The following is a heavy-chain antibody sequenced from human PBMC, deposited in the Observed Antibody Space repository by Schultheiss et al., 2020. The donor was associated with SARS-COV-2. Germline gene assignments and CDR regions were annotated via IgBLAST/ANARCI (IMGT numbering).Heavy chain of an antibody. CDR1: GFTFSSYS. V-gene: IGHV3-21*01. CDR2: ISSSSSYI. D-gene: IGHD2-2*01. Sequence: GGSLRLSCAASGFTFSSYSMNWVRQAPGKGLEWVSSISSSSSYIYYADSVKGRFTISRDNAKNSLYLQMNSLRAEDTAVYYCANGSGYCSSTSCYSAFDIWGQGTMVTGSS. J-gene: IGHJ3*02. CDR3: ANGSGYCSSTSCYSAFDI.